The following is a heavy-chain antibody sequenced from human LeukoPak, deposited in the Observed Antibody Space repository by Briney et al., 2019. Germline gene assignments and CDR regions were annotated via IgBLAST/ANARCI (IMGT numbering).Heavy chain of an antibody. CDR1: GFTFSDYY. CDR2: ISSSGSTI. D-gene: IGHD3-22*01. CDR3: ARDQMAAYYYDSSGYTLTNWFDP. Sequence: GGSLRLSCAASGFTFSDYYMSWIRQAPGKGLEWVSYISSSGSTIYYADSVKGRFTISRDNAKNSLYLQMNSLRAEDTAVYYCARDQMAAYYYDSSGYTLTNWFDPWGQGTLVTVSS. J-gene: IGHJ5*02. V-gene: IGHV3-11*01.